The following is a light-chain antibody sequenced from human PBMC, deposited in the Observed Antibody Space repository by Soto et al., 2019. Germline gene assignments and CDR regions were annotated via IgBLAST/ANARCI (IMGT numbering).Light chain of an antibody. V-gene: IGKV1-27*01. CDR3: QKYNRAPGT. Sequence: DIQMTQSPSSLSASVGDRVTITCRASQAITNYLAWYQQKPGKVPKLLIYAASTLQSGVPSRFSGSGSGTDFTLTISSLQPEDVATYYCQKYNRAPGTFGQGTKVEIK. CDR1: QAITNY. J-gene: IGKJ1*01. CDR2: AAS.